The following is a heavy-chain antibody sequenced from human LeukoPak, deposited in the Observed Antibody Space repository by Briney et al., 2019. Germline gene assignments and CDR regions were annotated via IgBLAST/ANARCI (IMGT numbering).Heavy chain of an antibody. CDR2: IYSGGST. J-gene: IGHJ4*02. Sequence: GGSLRLSCAASGFIVSSNYMSWVRQAPGKGPELVSLIYSGGSTYYADSVKGRFTISRDISKNTLYFQMNSLRAEDTAVYYCAREGGPYRPLDYSGQGTLVTVTS. CDR3: AREGGPYRPLDY. D-gene: IGHD3-16*02. V-gene: IGHV3-53*01. CDR1: GFIVSSNY.